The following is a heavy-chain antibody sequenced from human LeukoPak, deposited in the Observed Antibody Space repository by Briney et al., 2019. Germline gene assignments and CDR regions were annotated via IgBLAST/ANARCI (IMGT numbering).Heavy chain of an antibody. CDR2: ISGSGGST. D-gene: IGHD2-15*01. V-gene: IGHV3-23*01. Sequence: GGSLRLSCAASGFTFSSYAMSWVRQAPGKGLEWASAISGSGGSTYYADSVKGRFTISRDNSKNTLYLQMNSLRAEDTAVYYCAKDGKVVVVAATWSFFDYWGQGTLVTVSS. CDR3: AKDGKVVVVAATWSFFDY. CDR1: GFTFSSYA. J-gene: IGHJ4*02.